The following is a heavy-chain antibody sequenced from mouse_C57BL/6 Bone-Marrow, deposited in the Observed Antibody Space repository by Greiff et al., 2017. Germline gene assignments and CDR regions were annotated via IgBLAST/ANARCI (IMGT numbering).Heavy chain of an antibody. J-gene: IGHJ2*01. CDR3: AKRTTVVTTGYFDY. CDR2: IYPSTGGT. V-gene: IGHV1-43*01. CDR1: GYSFTGYY. Sequence: EVKLQESGPELVKPGASVKISCKASGYSFTGYYMHWVKQSSEKSLEWIGEIYPSTGGTSYNQKFKSKATLTVDKSSSTAYMQLKRLTSEDSAVFDFAKRTTVVTTGYFDYWGQGTTLTVSS. D-gene: IGHD1-1*01.